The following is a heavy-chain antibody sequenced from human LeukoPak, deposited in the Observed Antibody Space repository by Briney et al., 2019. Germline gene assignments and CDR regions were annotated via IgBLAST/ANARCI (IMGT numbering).Heavy chain of an antibody. D-gene: IGHD7-27*01. Sequence: GGSLRLSCAASGFTFSSYAMSWVRQAPGKGLEWVSAISTSGRSTFYADSVKGRFTVSRDNSKNTLCLEMNSLRAEDTAVYYCAKAWPTGKVDYWGQGTLVTVSS. CDR3: AKAWPTGKVDY. V-gene: IGHV3-23*01. CDR1: GFTFSSYA. J-gene: IGHJ4*02. CDR2: ISTSGRST.